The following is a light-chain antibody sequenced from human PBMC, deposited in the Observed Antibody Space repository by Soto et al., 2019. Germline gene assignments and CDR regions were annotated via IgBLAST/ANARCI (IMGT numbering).Light chain of an antibody. J-gene: IGLJ3*02. CDR3: ASYTTGSTLVV. CDR1: SSDVGGYNF. CDR2: EVS. Sequence: QSALTQPASVSGSPGQSITISCTGTSSDVGGYNFVSWYQRNPGRAPKLLIYEVSNRPSRVSNRFSGSKSGNTASLTISGLQAEDEADYFCASYTTGSTLVVFGGGTKLTVL. V-gene: IGLV2-14*01.